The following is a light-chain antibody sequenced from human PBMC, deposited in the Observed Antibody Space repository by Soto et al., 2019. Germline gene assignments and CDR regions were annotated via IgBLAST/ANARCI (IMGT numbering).Light chain of an antibody. CDR1: SNDIGSYDY. V-gene: IGLV2-14*01. J-gene: IGLJ1*01. CDR3: AAFSANRVDR. Sequence: QSVLTQPISVSVSPGQSITISCTGNSNDIGSYDYVCWYQQHPGKAPRLLIHGVNNRSSGISGRFSASKSGLTASLTISGLQAEDEAEYYCAAFSANRVDRFXTGTKGTVL. CDR2: GVN.